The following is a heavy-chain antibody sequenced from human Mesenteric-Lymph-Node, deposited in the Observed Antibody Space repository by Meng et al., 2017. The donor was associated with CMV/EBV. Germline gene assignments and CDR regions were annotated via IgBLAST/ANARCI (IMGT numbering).Heavy chain of an antibody. D-gene: IGHD6-13*01. CDR2: IIPILGIA. CDR1: GGTFSSYT. V-gene: IGHV1-69*02. CDR3: AGGIAAAGSRWFDP. Sequence: QVQLVQSGAEWKKPGSSLTVSCKASGGTFSSYTISWVRQAPGQGLEWMGRIIPILGIANYAQKFQGRVTITADKSTSTAYMELSRLRSEDTAVYYCAGGIAAAGSRWFDPWGQGTLVTVSS. J-gene: IGHJ5*02.